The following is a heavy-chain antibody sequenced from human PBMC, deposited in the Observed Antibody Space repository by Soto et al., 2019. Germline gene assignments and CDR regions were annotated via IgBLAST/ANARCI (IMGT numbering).Heavy chain of an antibody. Sequence: SETPSLSCTVCGGSVCSGGYYGSWIRQHPGKGLEWIGYIYYSGSTYYNPSLKSRVTISVDTSKNQFSLKLSSVTAADTAVYYCARGSLTLDYWGQGTLVTVSS. CDR1: GGSVCSGGYY. V-gene: IGHV4-31*03. D-gene: IGHD2-8*01. CDR2: IYYSGST. J-gene: IGHJ4*02. CDR3: ARGSLTLDY.